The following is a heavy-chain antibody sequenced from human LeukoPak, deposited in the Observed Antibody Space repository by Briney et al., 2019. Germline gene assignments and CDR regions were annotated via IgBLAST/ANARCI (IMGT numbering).Heavy chain of an antibody. CDR3: AKVPSLTDNYVYFQH. J-gene: IGHJ1*01. V-gene: IGHV3-23*01. D-gene: IGHD4-11*01. Sequence: GGSLRLSCAASGFTFSSYAMSWVRQAPGKGLEWVSAISGSGGSTYYADSVKGRFTISRDNSKTTLYLQMNSLRAEDTAVYYWAKVPSLTDNYVYFQHWGQGTLVTVSS. CDR1: GFTFSSYA. CDR2: ISGSGGST.